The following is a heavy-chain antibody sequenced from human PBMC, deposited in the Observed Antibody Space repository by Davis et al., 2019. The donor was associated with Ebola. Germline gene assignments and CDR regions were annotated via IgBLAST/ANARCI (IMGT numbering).Heavy chain of an antibody. CDR1: GFTVSSNY. D-gene: IGHD4-11*01. CDR3: AKLNTVTTWPVVGY. Sequence: GESLKISCAASGFTVSSNYMSWVRQAPGKGLEWVSVIYSGGSTYYADSVKGRFTISRDNSKNTLYLQMNSLRAEDTAVYYCAKLNTVTTWPVVGYWGQETLVTVSS. J-gene: IGHJ4*02. CDR2: IYSGGST. V-gene: IGHV3-53*01.